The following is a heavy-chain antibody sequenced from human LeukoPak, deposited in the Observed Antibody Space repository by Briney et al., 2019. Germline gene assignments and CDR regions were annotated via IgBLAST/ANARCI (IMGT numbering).Heavy chain of an antibody. J-gene: IGHJ5*02. CDR1: GVSISSYH. CDR2: IYTSGST. V-gene: IGHV4-4*07. CDR3: ARYYYDSSGYYYSWFDP. D-gene: IGHD3-22*01. Sequence: SETLSLTCTVSGVSISSYHWSWLRQPAGKGLEWIGRIYTSGSTNYNPSLKSRVTMSVDTSKNQFSLKLGSVTAADTAVYYCARYYYDSSGYYYSWFDPWGEGTLVTVSS.